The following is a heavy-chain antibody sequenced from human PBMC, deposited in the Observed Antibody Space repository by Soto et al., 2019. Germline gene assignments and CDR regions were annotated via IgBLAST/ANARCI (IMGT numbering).Heavy chain of an antibody. CDR3: ARSGAGSGWL. Sequence: QVQLQESGPGLVKPSETLSLTCTVSGGSVSSGRYYWSWSRQPPGKGLEWIGYIYYSGRTSYNSSLKSRVTISVDTSKNQFSPKLSSVTAADTAIYYCARSGAGSGWLGGQGTLVTVSS. V-gene: IGHV4-61*01. J-gene: IGHJ4*02. CDR1: GGSVSSGRYY. D-gene: IGHD6-19*01. CDR2: IYYSGRT.